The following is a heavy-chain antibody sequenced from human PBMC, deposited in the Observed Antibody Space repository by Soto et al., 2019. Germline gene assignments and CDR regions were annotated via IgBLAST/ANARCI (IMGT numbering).Heavy chain of an antibody. Sequence: ASVKVSCKASGYTFTSYGISWVRQAPGQGLEWMGWIRTHNGNTNYAQKLQGRVTMTTDTSKNQFSLKLSSVTAADTAVYYCAIYGGNSVYFDYWGQGTLVTVSS. D-gene: IGHD4-17*01. CDR3: AIYGGNSVYFDY. CDR2: IRTHNGNT. V-gene: IGHV1-18*01. CDR1: GYTFTSYG. J-gene: IGHJ4*02.